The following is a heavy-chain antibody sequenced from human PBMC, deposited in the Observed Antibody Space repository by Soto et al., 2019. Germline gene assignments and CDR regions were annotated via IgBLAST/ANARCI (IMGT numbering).Heavy chain of an antibody. V-gene: IGHV1-58*01. Sequence: QMQLVQSGPEVKKPGTSVKVSCKASGFTFTSSTVQWVRQARGQRLEWIGWIVVGSGNTIYAQKFQERVTITMVMSTSTAYMELSSLRSEDTAVYYCAAGDYYDSSGYSSDYWGQGTLVTVSS. CDR2: IVVGSGNT. CDR3: AAGDYYDSSGYSSDY. D-gene: IGHD3-22*01. J-gene: IGHJ4*02. CDR1: GFTFTSST.